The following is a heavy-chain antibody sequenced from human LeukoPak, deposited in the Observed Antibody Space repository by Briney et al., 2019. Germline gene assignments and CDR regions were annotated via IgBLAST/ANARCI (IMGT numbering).Heavy chain of an antibody. V-gene: IGHV1-8*03. J-gene: IGHJ6*03. CDR1: GYTFSSYD. CDR2: MNPNSGNT. Sequence: GASVKVSCKASGYTFSSYDINWVRQATGQGLEWMGWMNPNSGNTGCAQKFQGRVTITRNTSISTAYMELSSLRSEDTAVYYCARAYYYYYYMDVWGKGTTVTVSS. CDR3: ARAYYYYYYMDV.